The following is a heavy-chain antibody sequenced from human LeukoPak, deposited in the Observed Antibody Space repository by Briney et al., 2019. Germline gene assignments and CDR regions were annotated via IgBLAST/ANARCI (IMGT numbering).Heavy chain of an antibody. V-gene: IGHV3-23*01. CDR2: ISGGGGST. J-gene: IGHJ4*02. D-gene: IGHD3-10*02. Sequence: GGSLRLSCAASGFTSTSYSMNWVRQAPGKGLEWVSTISGGGGSTYYADSVKGRFTISRDNSKNTLYLQMNSLRAEDTALYYCAREAQTTMYYFDYWGQGTLVTVSS. CDR1: GFTSTSYS. CDR3: AREAQTTMYYFDY.